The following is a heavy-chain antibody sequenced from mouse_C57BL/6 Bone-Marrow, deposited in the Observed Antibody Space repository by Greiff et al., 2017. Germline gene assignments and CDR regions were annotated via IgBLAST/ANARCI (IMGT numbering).Heavy chain of an antibody. J-gene: IGHJ3*01. CDR2: INPNNGGT. Sequence: VQLLQSGPELVKPGASVKISCKASGYTFTDYYMNWVKQSHGKSLEWIGDINPNNGGTSYNQKFKGKATLTVDKSSSTAYMELRSLTSEDSAVYYCAREAWVAYWGQGTLVTVSA. CDR3: AREAWVAY. V-gene: IGHV1-26*01. CDR1: GYTFTDYY.